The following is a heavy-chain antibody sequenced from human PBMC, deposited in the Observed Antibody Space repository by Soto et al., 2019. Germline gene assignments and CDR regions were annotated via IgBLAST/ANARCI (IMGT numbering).Heavy chain of an antibody. CDR1: GFTFSSSE. J-gene: IGHJ4*02. V-gene: IGHV3-48*03. Sequence: EVQLVESGGGLVQPGGSLRLSCAASGFTFSSSEMNWVRQAPGKGLEWVSYISSIGSTISYAESVNGRFTLSRDNAQNSLSLQMNSLRVEDTAVYYCARGLPFHYWGQGTLVTVSS. CDR3: ARGLPFHY. D-gene: IGHD2-15*01. CDR2: ISSIGSTI.